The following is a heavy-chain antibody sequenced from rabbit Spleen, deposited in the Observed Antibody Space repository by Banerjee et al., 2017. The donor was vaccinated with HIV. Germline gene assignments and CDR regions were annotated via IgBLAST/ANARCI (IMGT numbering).Heavy chain of an antibody. CDR3: ARDLVAVIGWNFNL. CDR2: INIVTGKS. V-gene: IGHV1S45*01. J-gene: IGHJ4*01. D-gene: IGHD1-1*01. Sequence: QEQLVESGGGLVKPEGSLTLTCKASGVSFSDKDVMCWVRQAPGKGLEWIARINIVTGKSVYASWAKGRFIMSRPSSTTVTLQMTSLTAADTATYFCARDLVAVIGWNFNLWGPGTLVTVS. CDR1: GVSFSDKDV.